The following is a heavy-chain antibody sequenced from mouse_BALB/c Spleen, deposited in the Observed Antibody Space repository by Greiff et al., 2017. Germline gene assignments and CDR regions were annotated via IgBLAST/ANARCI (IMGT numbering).Heavy chain of an antibody. CDR3: TRRANWDLYYAMDY. CDR2: IYPGNSDT. J-gene: IGHJ4*01. Sequence: VQLQQSGTVLARPGASVKMSCKASGYSFTSYWMHWVKQRPGQGLEWIGAIYPGNSDTSYNQKFKGKAKLTAVTSASTAYMELSSLTNEDSAVYYCTRRANWDLYYAMDYWGQGTSVTVSS. CDR1: GYSFTSYW. D-gene: IGHD4-1*01. V-gene: IGHV1-5*01.